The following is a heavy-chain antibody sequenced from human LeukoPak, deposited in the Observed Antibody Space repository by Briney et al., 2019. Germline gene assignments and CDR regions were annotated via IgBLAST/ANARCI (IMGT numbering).Heavy chain of an antibody. Sequence: VSVKVSCKASGYTFTSYYMHWVRQAPGQGLEWMGLINPSGGSTSYAQKFQGRVTMTRDTSTSTVYMELSSLRSEDTAVYYCARGDADGDINSSGSYFDYWGQGTLVTVSS. CDR3: ARGDADGDINSSGSYFDY. V-gene: IGHV1-46*01. CDR2: INPSGGST. D-gene: IGHD3-22*01. J-gene: IGHJ4*02. CDR1: GYTFTSYY.